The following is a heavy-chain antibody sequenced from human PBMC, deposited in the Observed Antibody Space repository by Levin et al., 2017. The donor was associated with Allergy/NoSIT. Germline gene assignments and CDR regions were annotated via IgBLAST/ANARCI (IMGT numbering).Heavy chain of an antibody. J-gene: IGHJ4*02. CDR3: AKDASAFGDYVFDY. V-gene: IGHV3-30*18. Sequence: PGESLKISCEASGFTFGQYGMHWVRQAPGKGLDWVAVISSDGTNEAYADSVKGRFTISRDNSKNTLYLQMNSLRAEDTAVFYCAKDASAFGDYVFDYWGQGTLVTVSS. D-gene: IGHD4-17*01. CDR2: ISSDGTNE. CDR1: GFTFGQYG.